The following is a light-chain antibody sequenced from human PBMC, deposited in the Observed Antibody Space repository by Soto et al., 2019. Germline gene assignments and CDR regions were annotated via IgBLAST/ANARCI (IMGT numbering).Light chain of an antibody. CDR1: SSDVGDCDC. J-gene: IGLJ2*01. Sequence: QSALTQPASVSGSPGQSITISCTGTSSDVGDCDCVSWYQQHPGKAPKLMIYEVSDRPSGVSNRFSGSKSGDTASLTISGLQAEDEADYYCSSYTSSSTLVFGGGTKVTVL. CDR3: SSYTSSSTLV. CDR2: EVS. V-gene: IGLV2-14*01.